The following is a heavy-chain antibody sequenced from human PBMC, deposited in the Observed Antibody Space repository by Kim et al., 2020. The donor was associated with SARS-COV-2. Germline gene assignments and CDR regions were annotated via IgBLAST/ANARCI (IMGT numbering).Heavy chain of an antibody. CDR1: GFTVSSNY. Sequence: GSLRLSCAASGFTVSSNYMSWVRQAPGKGLEWVSVIYSGGSTYYADSVKGRFTISRDNSKNTLYLQMNSLRAEDTAVYYCARDHYDSSGYNYYYYGMDVWGQGTTVTVSS. D-gene: IGHD3-22*01. CDR3: ARDHYDSSGYNYYYYGMDV. J-gene: IGHJ6*02. CDR2: IYSGGST. V-gene: IGHV3-53*01.